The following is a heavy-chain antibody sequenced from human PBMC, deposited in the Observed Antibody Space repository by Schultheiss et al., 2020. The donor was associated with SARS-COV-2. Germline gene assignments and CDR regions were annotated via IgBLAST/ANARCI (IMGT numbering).Heavy chain of an antibody. CDR3: ALRYCSSTSCYSNHNWFDP. D-gene: IGHD2-2*01. CDR1: GGSISSGDYY. Sequence: SQTLSLTCTVSGGSISSGDYYWSWIRQPPGKGLEWIGYIYYSGSTSYNPSLKSRVTISVDTSKNQFSLKLSSVTAADTAVYYCALRYCSSTSCYSNHNWFDPWGQGTLVTVSS. CDR2: IYYSGST. V-gene: IGHV4-30-4*01. J-gene: IGHJ5*02.